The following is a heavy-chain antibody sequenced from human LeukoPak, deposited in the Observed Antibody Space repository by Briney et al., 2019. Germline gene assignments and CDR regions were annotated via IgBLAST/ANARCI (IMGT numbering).Heavy chain of an antibody. D-gene: IGHD6-13*01. CDR3: ARQNDRSSWSPWFDP. J-gene: IGHJ5*02. Sequence: GESLKIPCRGSGYSFTSYWIGWVRQMPGKGLEWRGIIYPGDSDTRYSPSFQGQVTISADKSISTAYLQWSSLKASDTAMYYCARQNDRSSWSPWFDPWGQGTLVTVSS. CDR1: GYSFTSYW. V-gene: IGHV5-51*01. CDR2: IYPGDSDT.